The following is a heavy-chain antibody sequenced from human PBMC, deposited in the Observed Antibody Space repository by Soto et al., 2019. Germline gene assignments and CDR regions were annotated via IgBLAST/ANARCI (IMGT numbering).Heavy chain of an antibody. J-gene: IGHJ6*02. CDR1: GFAFNTYS. Sequence: EVQLVESGGGLVNPGGSLRLSCTASGFAFNTYSMNWVRQAPGKGLEWVSSINEDSTYIYYSDSLRGRITISGDNAKDSLFLQMNSLRPDDTAVYYCVRDLGRYFRSGYMDLWGDGATVTVSS. CDR2: INEDSTYI. CDR3: VRDLGRYFRSGYMDL. V-gene: IGHV3-21*02. D-gene: IGHD3-9*01.